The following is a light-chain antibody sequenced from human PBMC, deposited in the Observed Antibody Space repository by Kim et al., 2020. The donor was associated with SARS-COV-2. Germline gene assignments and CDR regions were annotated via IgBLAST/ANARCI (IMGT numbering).Light chain of an antibody. CDR2: CAS. J-gene: IGKJ3*01. CDR3: QQYGISPIT. Sequence: SPRALATLSSRAIQSVHSDYFAWSPPIPGPAPRLLIYCASSRATGIPDRFSGSGSGTDFILPISRLEAEDFAVYYCQQYGISPITFGPGTKVDIK. CDR1: QSVHSDY. V-gene: IGKV3-20*01.